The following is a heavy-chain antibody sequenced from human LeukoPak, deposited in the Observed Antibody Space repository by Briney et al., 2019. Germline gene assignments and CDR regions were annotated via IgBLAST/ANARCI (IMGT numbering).Heavy chain of an antibody. CDR3: ATSVDIVATTDSYFDY. CDR2: IKQDGGEK. V-gene: IGHV3-7*01. J-gene: IGHJ4*02. Sequence: GGSLRLSCAASGFTFSSYWMSWVRQAPGKGLEWVANIKQDGGEKYYADSVKGRFTISRDNAKNSLYLQMNSLRAEDTAVYYCATSVDIVATTDSYFDYWGQGTLVTVSS. CDR1: GFTFSSYW. D-gene: IGHD5-12*01.